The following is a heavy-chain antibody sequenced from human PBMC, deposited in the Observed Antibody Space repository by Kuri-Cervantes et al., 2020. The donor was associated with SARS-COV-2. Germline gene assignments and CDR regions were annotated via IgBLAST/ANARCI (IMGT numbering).Heavy chain of an antibody. D-gene: IGHD2/OR15-2a*01. Sequence: ESLKISCAVYGGSFSGYYWSWIRQPPGKGLEWIGYIYYSGSTNYNPSLKSRVTISVDTYKNQFSLKLSSVTAADTAVYYCARVRSTTAGWFDPWGQGTLVTVSS. V-gene: IGHV4-59*01. CDR2: IYYSGST. CDR3: ARVRSTTAGWFDP. J-gene: IGHJ5*02. CDR1: GGSFSGYY.